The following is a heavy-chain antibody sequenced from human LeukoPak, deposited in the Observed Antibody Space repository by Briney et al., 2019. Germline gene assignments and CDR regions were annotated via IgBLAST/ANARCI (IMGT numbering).Heavy chain of an antibody. V-gene: IGHV3-23*01. J-gene: IGHJ4*02. CDR2: VGSGGTR. CDR3: AKMRGMPREAYHFDR. D-gene: IGHD1-26*01. CDR1: GFNFNIYT. Sequence: QPGGSLRLSCAASGFNFNIYTMSWVRQAQGKGLEWISAVGSGGTRYYADSVKGRFTISRDNSANTVSLQVDSLRADDTAMYYCAKMRGMPREAYHFDRWGQGTLVAVSS.